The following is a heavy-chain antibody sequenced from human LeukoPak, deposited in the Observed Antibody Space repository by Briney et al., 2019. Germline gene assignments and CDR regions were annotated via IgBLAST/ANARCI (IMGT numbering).Heavy chain of an antibody. V-gene: IGHV3-48*03. D-gene: IGHD3-10*01. J-gene: IGHJ6*04. CDR1: GFTFSSYE. CDR2: ISSSSSTI. Sequence: PGGSLRLSCAASGFTFSSYEMNWVRQAPGKGLEWVSYISSSSSTIYYADSVKGRFTISRDNAKNSLYLQMNSLRAEDTAVYYCASDSTYYYGSGSYGDFWGKGTTVTVSS. CDR3: ASDSTYYYGSGSYGDF.